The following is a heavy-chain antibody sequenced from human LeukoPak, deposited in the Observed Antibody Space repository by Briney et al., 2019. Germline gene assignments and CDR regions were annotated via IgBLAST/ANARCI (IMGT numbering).Heavy chain of an antibody. V-gene: IGHV1-2*02. CDR2: INPNSGGT. CDR3: ARVMWPHDYVWGSYRGGFDY. CDR1: GYTFTGYY. D-gene: IGHD3-16*02. Sequence: ASVKVSCKASGYTFTGYYIQWVRQAPGQGLEWMGWINPNSGGTNYAQKFQGRVTMTRDTSISTAYMELNRLRFDDTAVYYCARVMWPHDYVWGSYRGGFDYWGQGTLVSVSS. J-gene: IGHJ4*02.